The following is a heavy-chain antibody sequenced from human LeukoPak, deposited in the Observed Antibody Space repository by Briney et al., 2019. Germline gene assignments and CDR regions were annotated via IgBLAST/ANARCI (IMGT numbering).Heavy chain of an antibody. D-gene: IGHD2-2*01. J-gene: IGHJ4*02. Sequence: ASVKVSCKASGYTFTSYDINWVRQATGQGGERMGWMNPNSGKTGYAKKWQGRDTITRNTTISTDYMEMSSLRSEHTAVYYCARGRRYCSSTSCYYYFDYWGQGTLVTVSS. V-gene: IGHV1-8*01. CDR3: ARGRRYCSSTSCYYYFDY. CDR1: GYTFTSYD. CDR2: MNPNSGKT.